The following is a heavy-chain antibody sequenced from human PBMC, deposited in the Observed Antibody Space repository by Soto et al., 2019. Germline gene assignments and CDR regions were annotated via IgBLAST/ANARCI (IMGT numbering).Heavy chain of an antibody. J-gene: IGHJ4*02. Sequence: SVKVSCKASGYTFTSYGISWVRQAPGQGLEWMGGIIPIFGTANYAQKFQGRVTITADESTSTAYMELSSLRSEDTAVYYCARPTTGWNYAVSFDYWGQGTLVTVSS. CDR1: GYTFTSYG. CDR3: ARPTTGWNYAVSFDY. D-gene: IGHD1-1*01. V-gene: IGHV1-69*13. CDR2: IIPIFGTA.